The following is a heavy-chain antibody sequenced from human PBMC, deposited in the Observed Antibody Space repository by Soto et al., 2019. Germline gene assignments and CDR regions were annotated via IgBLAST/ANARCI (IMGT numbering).Heavy chain of an antibody. CDR3: ARDPGLFDY. J-gene: IGHJ4*02. CDR1: GFTFSSNS. CDR2: ISSSSSYI. V-gene: IGHV3-21*01. Sequence: GGSLRLSCGAPGFTFSSNSMNWVRPAPGKGLEWVSSISSSSSYIYYADSVKGRFTISRDNAKNSLYLQMNSLRAEDTAVYYCARDPGLFDYWGQGTLVTVSS.